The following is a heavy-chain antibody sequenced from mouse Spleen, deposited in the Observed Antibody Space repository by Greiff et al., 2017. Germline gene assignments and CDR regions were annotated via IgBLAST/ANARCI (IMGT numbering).Heavy chain of an antibody. V-gene: IGHV1-42*01. Sequence: VQLQQSGPELVKPGASVKISCKASGYSFTGYYMNWVKQSPEKSLEWIGEINPSTGGTTYNQKFKAKATLTVDKSSSTAYMQLKSLTSEDSAVYYCARWLYDGRMDYWGQGTSVTVSS. D-gene: IGHD2-1*01. CDR3: ARWLYDGRMDY. J-gene: IGHJ4*01. CDR2: INPSTGGT. CDR1: GYSFTGYY.